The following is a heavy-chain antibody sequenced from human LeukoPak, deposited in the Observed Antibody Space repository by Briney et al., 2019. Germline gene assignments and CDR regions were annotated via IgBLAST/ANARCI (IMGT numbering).Heavy chain of an antibody. J-gene: IGHJ6*02. V-gene: IGHV1-46*01. CDR3: ARDGPYCSSTSCYTEGYYYYGMDV. CDR1: GYTFTSYY. CDR2: INPSGGST. D-gene: IGHD2-2*02. Sequence: ASVKVSCKASGYTFTSYYMHWVRQAPGQGLEWMGIINPSGGSTSYAQKFQGRVTITRDTSASTAYMELSSLRSEDTAVYYCARDGPYCSSTSCYTEGYYYYGMDVWGQGTTVTVSS.